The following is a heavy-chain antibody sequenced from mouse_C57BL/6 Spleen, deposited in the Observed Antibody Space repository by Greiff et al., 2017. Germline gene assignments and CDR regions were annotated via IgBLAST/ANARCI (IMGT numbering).Heavy chain of an antibody. J-gene: IGHJ4*01. D-gene: IGHD1-1*01. CDR3: ARSGGSRAMDY. Sequence: QVQLQQPGAELVMPGASVKLSCKASGYTFTSYWMHWVKQRPGQGLEWIGEIDPSDSYTNYNQKFKGKSTLTVDKSSSTAYMQLSSLTSEDSAVYYCARSGGSRAMDYWGQGTSVTVSS. CDR2: IDPSDSYT. CDR1: GYTFTSYW. V-gene: IGHV1-69*01.